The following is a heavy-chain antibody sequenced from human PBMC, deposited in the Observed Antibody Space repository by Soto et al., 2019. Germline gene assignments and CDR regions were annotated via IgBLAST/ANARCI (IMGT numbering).Heavy chain of an antibody. CDR2: IYHSGST. CDR3: ARVTTMGLYYYYYGMDV. CDR1: GGSISSSNW. J-gene: IGHJ6*02. D-gene: IGHD5-12*01. V-gene: IGHV4-4*02. Sequence: KPSETLSLTCAVSGGSISSSNWWSWVRQPPGKGLEWIGEIYHSGSTNYNPSLKSRVTISVDKSKNQFSLKLSSVTAADTAVYYCARVTTMGLYYYYYGMDVWGQGTTVTVSS.